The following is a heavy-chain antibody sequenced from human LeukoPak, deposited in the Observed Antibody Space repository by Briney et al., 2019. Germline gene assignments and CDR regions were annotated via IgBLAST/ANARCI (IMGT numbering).Heavy chain of an antibody. CDR3: ARGEYGSGSYHIDY. V-gene: IGHV3-23*01. CDR2: ISGSGGST. J-gene: IGHJ4*02. CDR1: GFTFSSYG. D-gene: IGHD3-10*01. Sequence: GGSLRLSCAASGFTFSSYGMSWVRQAPGKGLEWVSAISGSGGSTYYADSVKGRFTISRDNSKNTLYLQMNSLRAEDTAVYYCARGEYGSGSYHIDYWGQGTLVTVSS.